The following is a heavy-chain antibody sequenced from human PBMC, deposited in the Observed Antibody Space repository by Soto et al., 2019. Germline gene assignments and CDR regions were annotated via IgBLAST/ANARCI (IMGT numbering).Heavy chain of an antibody. CDR3: ASPSIHRYGYTLGALFFAI. CDR1: GYSFTSYW. D-gene: IGHD5-12*01. CDR2: IYPGYSDT. V-gene: IGHV5-51*01. J-gene: IGHJ3*02. Sequence: PGESLKISCKGSGYSFTSYWIGWVRQMPGKGLEWMGIIYPGYSDTRYSPSFQGQVTISADKSISTAYLQWSSLKASDTAMDYCASPSIHRYGYTLGALFFAIWGQGTMVTVSS.